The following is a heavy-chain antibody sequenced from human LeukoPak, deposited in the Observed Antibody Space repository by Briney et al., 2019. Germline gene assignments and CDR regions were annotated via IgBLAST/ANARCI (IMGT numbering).Heavy chain of an antibody. CDR3: ARGGLIQLNNYYGMDV. CDR1: GYTFTSYG. Sequence: GASVKVSCKASGYTFTSYGISWVRQAPGQGLEWMGWISAYNGNTNYAQKLQGRVTMTTDTSTSTAYMELRSLRSDDTAVYYCARGGLIQLNNYYGMDVWGQGTTVTVSS. D-gene: IGHD5-18*01. V-gene: IGHV1-18*01. J-gene: IGHJ6*02. CDR2: ISAYNGNT.